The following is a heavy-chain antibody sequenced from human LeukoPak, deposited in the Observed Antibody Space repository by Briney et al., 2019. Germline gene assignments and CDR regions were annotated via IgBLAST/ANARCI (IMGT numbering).Heavy chain of an antibody. CDR3: ARVSSSWYYFDY. D-gene: IGHD6-13*01. CDR1: GGSFSSYY. CDR2: IYYSGST. V-gene: IGHV4-39*07. J-gene: IGHJ4*02. Sequence: SETLSLTCAVYGGSFSSYYWGWIRQPPGKGLEWIGSIYYSGSTYYNPSLKSRVTISVDTSKNQFSLKLSSVTAADTAVYYCARVSSSWYYFDYWGQGTLVTVSS.